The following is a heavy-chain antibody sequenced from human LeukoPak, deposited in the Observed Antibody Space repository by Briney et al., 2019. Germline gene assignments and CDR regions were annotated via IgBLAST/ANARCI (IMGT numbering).Heavy chain of an antibody. CDR2: IKQDGSEK. V-gene: IGHV3-7*03. D-gene: IGHD5-18*01. J-gene: IGHJ5*02. CDR3: ARAADTAMVVSWFDP. Sequence: GGSLRLSCAASGFTFSSYWMSWVRQAPGKGLEWVANIKQDGSEKYYVDSVKGRFTISRDNAKNSLYLQMNSLRAEDTAVYYCARAADTAMVVSWFDPWGQGTLVIVSS. CDR1: GFTFSSYW.